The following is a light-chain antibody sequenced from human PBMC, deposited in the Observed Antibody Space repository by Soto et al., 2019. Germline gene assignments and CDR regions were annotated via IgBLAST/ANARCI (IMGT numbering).Light chain of an antibody. Sequence: QSALTQPASVAGSPGQSITISCTGTSSDVGNYIYVSWYQHHPHKAPKLMIYDVSNRPSGVSDRFSGSKSGNTASLTISGLQAEDEADYYCTSYTTTSAVIFGGGTKLTVL. V-gene: IGLV2-14*03. CDR1: SSDVGNYIY. J-gene: IGLJ2*01. CDR2: DVS. CDR3: TSYTTTSAVI.